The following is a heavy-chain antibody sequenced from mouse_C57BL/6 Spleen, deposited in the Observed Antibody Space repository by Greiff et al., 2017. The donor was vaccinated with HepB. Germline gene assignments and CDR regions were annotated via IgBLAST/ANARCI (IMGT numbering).Heavy chain of an antibody. CDR3: ARDAKNYAMDY. V-gene: IGHV1-76*01. Sequence: VQLQQSGAELVRPGASVKLSCKASGYTFTDYYINWVKQRPGQGLEWIARIYPGSGNTYYNEKFKGKATLTAEKSSSTAYMQLSSLTSEDSAVYFCARDAKNYAMDYWGQGTSVTVSS. J-gene: IGHJ4*01. CDR1: GYTFTDYY. CDR2: IYPGSGNT.